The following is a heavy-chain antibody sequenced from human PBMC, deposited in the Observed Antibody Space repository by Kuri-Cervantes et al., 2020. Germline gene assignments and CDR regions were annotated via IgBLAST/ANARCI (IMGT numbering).Heavy chain of an antibody. CDR2: ISSSGSTI. J-gene: IGHJ2*01. V-gene: IGHV3-48*03. Sequence: GESLKISCAASGFTFSSYEMNWVRQAPGKGLEWVSYISSSGSTIYYADSVKGRFTISRDNAKNSLYLQMNSLRADDTAVYYCARDRERWLVRWYFDLWGRGTPVTVSS. CDR1: GFTFSSYE. D-gene: IGHD6-19*01. CDR3: ARDRERWLVRWYFDL.